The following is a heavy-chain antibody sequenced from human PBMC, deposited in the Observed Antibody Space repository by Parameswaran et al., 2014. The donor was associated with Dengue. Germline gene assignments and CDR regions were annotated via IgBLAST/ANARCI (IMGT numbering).Heavy chain of an antibody. Sequence: GKGLEWIGHIYTSGSTNYNPSLKSRVTISVDTSKNQFSLKLSSVTAADTAVYYCARDGLEQQLAVFDIWGQGTMVTVSS. CDR2: IYTSGST. CDR3: ARDGLEQQLAVFDI. D-gene: IGHD6-6*01. V-gene: IGHV4-61*09. J-gene: IGHJ3*02.